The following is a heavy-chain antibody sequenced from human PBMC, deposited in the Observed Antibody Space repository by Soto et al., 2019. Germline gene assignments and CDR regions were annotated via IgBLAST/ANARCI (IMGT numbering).Heavy chain of an antibody. D-gene: IGHD6-13*01. V-gene: IGHV1-2*04. J-gene: IGHJ5*02. CDR2: INPNSGGT. CDR1: GYTFTGYY. Sequence: QVQLVQSGAEVKKPGASVKVSCKASGYTFTGYYMNWVRQAPGQGLEWMGWINPNSGGTNYAQKFQGWVTMTRDTSISTAYMELSRLRSDDTAVYYCARANLPISSSWPRGLDPWGQGTLVTVSS. CDR3: ARANLPISSSWPRGLDP.